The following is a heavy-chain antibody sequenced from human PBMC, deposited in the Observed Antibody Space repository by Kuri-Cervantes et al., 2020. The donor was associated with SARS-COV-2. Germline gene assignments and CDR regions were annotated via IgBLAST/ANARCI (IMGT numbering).Heavy chain of an antibody. CDR2: IWYDGSNK. J-gene: IGHJ6*02. D-gene: IGHD3-10*01. V-gene: IGHV3-33*08. CDR3: AREGFYGSEKYGMDV. Sequence: GGSLRLSCAASGFTFSSYAMSWVRQAPGKGLEWVAVIWYDGSNKYYADSVKGRFTISRDNSKNTLYLQMNSLRAEDTAVYYCAREGFYGSEKYGMDVWGQGTTVTVSS. CDR1: GFTFSSYA.